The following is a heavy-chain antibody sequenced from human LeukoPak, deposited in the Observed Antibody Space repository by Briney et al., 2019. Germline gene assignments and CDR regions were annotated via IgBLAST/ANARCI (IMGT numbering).Heavy chain of an antibody. CDR1: GYTFTGYY. J-gene: IGHJ3*02. D-gene: IGHD6-6*01. Sequence: ASVKVSCKASGYTFTGYYMHWVRQAPGQGLEWMGRINPNSGGTNYAQKFQGRVTMTRDTYISTAYMELSRLRSDDTAVYYCARDPEGSSDAFDIWGQGTMVTVSS. CDR2: INPNSGGT. CDR3: ARDPEGSSDAFDI. V-gene: IGHV1-2*06.